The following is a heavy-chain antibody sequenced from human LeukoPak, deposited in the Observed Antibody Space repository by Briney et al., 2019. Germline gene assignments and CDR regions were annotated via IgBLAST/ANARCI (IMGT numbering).Heavy chain of an antibody. CDR3: VTTYIVVVPAAMDLDY. D-gene: IGHD2-2*01. CDR2: FEPEDGVT. Sequence: ASVKVSCKVSGHTLSALSMHCGRQAPGHELEWWGGFEPEDGVTVYARKFQGRVTMSEDTSTDTAYMELSSLRSEDTAVYYCVTTYIVVVPAAMDLDYWGQGTLVTVSS. J-gene: IGHJ4*02. V-gene: IGHV1-24*01. CDR1: GHTLSALS.